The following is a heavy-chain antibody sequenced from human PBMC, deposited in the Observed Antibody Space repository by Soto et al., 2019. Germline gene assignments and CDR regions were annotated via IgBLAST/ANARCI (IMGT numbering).Heavy chain of an antibody. D-gene: IGHD2-2*01. CDR1: GGSFSGYY. V-gene: IGHV4-34*01. Sequence: SETLSLTCAVYGGSFSGYYWSWIRQPPGKGLEWIGEINHSESTNYNPSLKSRVTISVDTSKNQFSLKLSSVTAADTAVYYCARVGGYCSSTSCFYYYYYMDVWGKGTTVTVSS. J-gene: IGHJ6*03. CDR2: INHSEST. CDR3: ARVGGYCSSTSCFYYYYYMDV.